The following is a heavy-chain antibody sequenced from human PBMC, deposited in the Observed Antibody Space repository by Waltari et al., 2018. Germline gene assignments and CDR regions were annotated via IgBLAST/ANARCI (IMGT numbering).Heavy chain of an antibody. V-gene: IGHV1-18*01. Sequence: QVQLVQSGAEVKKPGASVKVSCKASGYTFTSYGISWVRQAPGQGLESRGWIRAYTGNTNQAQKLQGGVTMTTDTATSTAYMELRSLRSADSAVYYCARDRGPRGLRDIWGQGTMVTVSS. CDR1: GYTFTSYG. CDR3: ARDRGPRGLRDI. J-gene: IGHJ3*02. D-gene: IGHD3-10*01. CDR2: IRAYTGNT.